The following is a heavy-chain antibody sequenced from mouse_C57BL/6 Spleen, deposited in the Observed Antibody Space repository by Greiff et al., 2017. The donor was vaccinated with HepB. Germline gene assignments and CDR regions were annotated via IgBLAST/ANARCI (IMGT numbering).Heavy chain of an antibody. Sequence: EVQRVESGGGLVQPGGSMKLSCVASGFTFSNYWMNWVRQSPEKGLEWVAQIRLKSDNYATHYAESVKGRFTISRDDSKSSVYLQMNNLRAEDTGIYYCTGSLHDYDYFYWYFDVWGTGTTVTVSS. CDR2: IRLKSDNYAT. V-gene: IGHV6-3*01. CDR1: GFTFSNYW. J-gene: IGHJ1*03. CDR3: TGSLHDYDYFYWYFDV. D-gene: IGHD2-4*01.